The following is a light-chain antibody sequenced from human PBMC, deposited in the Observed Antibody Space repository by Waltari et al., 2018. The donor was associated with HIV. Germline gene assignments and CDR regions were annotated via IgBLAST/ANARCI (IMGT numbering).Light chain of an antibody. V-gene: IGKV3-11*01. J-gene: IGKJ4*01. Sequence: EITLTQSPVDLSLSPGDRATLSCRANVTIVNFLGLYQQRPGQSPSLLIYDASKRVTGVPVRFSCSGSGTDFSLIINNIQPEDAALYYCQQRHSWPLSFGGGTKV. CDR2: DAS. CDR3: QQRHSWPLS. CDR1: VTIVNF.